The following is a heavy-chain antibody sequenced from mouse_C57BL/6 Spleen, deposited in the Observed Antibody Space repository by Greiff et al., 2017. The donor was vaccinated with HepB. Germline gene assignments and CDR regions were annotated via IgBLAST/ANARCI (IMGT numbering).Heavy chain of an antibody. CDR1: GFTFSDYG. Sequence: EVKLEESGGGLVQPGGSLKLSCAASGFTFSDYGMAWVRQAPRKGPEWVAFISNLAYSIYYADTVTGRFTISRENAKNTLYLEMSSLRSEDTAMYYCARPGTDWYFDVWGTGTTVTVSS. V-gene: IGHV5-15*04. CDR3: ARPGTDWYFDV. CDR2: ISNLAYSI. J-gene: IGHJ1*03. D-gene: IGHD3-3*01.